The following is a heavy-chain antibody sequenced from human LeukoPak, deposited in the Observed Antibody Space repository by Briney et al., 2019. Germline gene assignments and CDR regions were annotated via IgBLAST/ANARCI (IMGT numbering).Heavy chain of an antibody. J-gene: IGHJ4*02. Sequence: SETLSLTCAVYGGSFSGYYWSWIRQPPGKGLEWIGYIYYTGSTNYNPSLKSRVTISVDTSKNEFSLKLSSVTAADTAIYYCARREGSFDSWGQGTLVTVSS. V-gene: IGHV4-59*01. CDR1: GGSFSGYY. D-gene: IGHD3-10*01. CDR2: IYYTGST. CDR3: ARREGSFDS.